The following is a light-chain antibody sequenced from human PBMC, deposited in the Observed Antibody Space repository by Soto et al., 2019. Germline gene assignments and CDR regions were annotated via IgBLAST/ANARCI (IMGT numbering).Light chain of an antibody. Sequence: DIVLTQSPDSLAVSLGERATINCKSSQSVLYSSNNKNYLAWYQQKPGQPPKLLIYWASTREAGVPARFSGSGSGTDLTLTISSLQAEDGAVYYCQQYYSSPWTFGQGTKVEIK. CDR2: WAS. CDR1: QSVLYSSNNKNY. CDR3: QQYYSSPWT. J-gene: IGKJ1*01. V-gene: IGKV4-1*01.